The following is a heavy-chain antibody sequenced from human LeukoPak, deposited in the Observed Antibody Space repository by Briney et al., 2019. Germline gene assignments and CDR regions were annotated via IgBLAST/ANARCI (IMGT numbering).Heavy chain of an antibody. CDR1: GFTVSDNY. J-gene: IGHJ5*02. Sequence: GGSLRLSCAASGFTVSDNYMSWVRQAPGKGLXWVSVIYSGGTTYSADSVKGRFTISRDNSKNTLYLQMNSLRAEDTAVYYCARHDSWAGWFDPWGQGTLVTVSS. CDR2: IYSGGTT. D-gene: IGHD3-22*01. CDR3: ARHDSWAGWFDP. V-gene: IGHV3-53*01.